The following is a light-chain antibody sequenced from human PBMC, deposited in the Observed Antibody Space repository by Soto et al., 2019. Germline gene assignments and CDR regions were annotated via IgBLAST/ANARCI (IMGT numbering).Light chain of an antibody. V-gene: IGKV3-15*01. Sequence: EIVMTQSRATLAVSPGERVTLSCRASQSIYNKVAWYQQKPGQAPRLLIYGASTRATGISARFSGSGSGTEFTLTISSLQSEDFAVYYCQQYNNWPPITFGQGTRLEIK. CDR3: QQYNNWPPIT. CDR2: GAS. J-gene: IGKJ5*01. CDR1: QSIYNK.